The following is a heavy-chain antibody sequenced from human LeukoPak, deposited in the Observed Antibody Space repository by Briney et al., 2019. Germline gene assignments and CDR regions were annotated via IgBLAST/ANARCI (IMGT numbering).Heavy chain of an antibody. CDR1: GFTFSSYA. CDR3: AKGHSSGYYYPNWFDP. J-gene: IGHJ5*02. D-gene: IGHD3-22*01. CDR2: ISGSGGST. V-gene: IGHV3-23*01. Sequence: GGSLRLSCAASGFTFSSYAMSWVRQAPGKGLEWVSAISGSGGSTYYADSVKSRFTISRDNSKNTLYLQMNSLRAEDTAVYYCAKGHSSGYYYPNWFDPWGQGTLVTVSS.